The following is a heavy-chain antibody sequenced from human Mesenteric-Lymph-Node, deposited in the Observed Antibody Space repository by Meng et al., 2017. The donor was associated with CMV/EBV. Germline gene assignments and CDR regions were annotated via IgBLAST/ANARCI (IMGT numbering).Heavy chain of an antibody. D-gene: IGHD3-3*01. CDR1: GVSSRSYY. CDR2: IHYSGSS. V-gene: IGHV4-59*01. Sequence: VPGVSSRSYYWGWIRKPPGKGLEWIGYIHYSGSSDYNPSLKSRVAMSVDTSRDQFSLKLSSVTAADTAVYFCARDKYDFWSGHWFDPWGQGTLVTVSS. J-gene: IGHJ5*02. CDR3: ARDKYDFWSGHWFDP.